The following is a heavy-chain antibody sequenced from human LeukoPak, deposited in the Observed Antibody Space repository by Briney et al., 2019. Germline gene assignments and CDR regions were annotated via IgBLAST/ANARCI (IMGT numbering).Heavy chain of an antibody. CDR2: INPNSGGT. V-gene: IGHV1-2*02. Sequence: ASVKVSCKASGYTFTGYYMHWVRQAPGQGLEWMGWINPNSGGTNYAQKFQGRVTMTRDTSISTAYMELSRLRSGDTAVYYCARVGGYSGSPGPDAFDIWGQGTMVTVSS. CDR1: GYTFTGYY. J-gene: IGHJ3*02. D-gene: IGHD1-26*01. CDR3: ARVGGYSGSPGPDAFDI.